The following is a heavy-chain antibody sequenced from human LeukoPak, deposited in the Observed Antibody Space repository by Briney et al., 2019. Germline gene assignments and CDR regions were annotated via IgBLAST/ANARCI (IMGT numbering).Heavy chain of an antibody. V-gene: IGHV1-18*01. CDR1: GYTFTSYG. D-gene: IGHD2-15*01. CDR2: ISAYNGNT. Sequence: GASVKVSCKASGYTFTSYGISWVRQAPGQGLEWMGWISAYNGNTNYAQKLQGRVTMTTDTSTSTAYMELRSLRSDDTAVYYCARDRVMGVVDRYYYYYMDVWGKGTTVTVSS. J-gene: IGHJ6*03. CDR3: ARDRVMGVVDRYYYYYMDV.